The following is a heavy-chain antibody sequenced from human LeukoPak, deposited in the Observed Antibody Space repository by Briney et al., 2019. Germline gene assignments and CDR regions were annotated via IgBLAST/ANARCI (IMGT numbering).Heavy chain of an antibody. V-gene: IGHV3-30*03. CDR2: ISYDGSDK. J-gene: IGHJ3*02. CDR3: ARVLRDYDSRAYDAFDI. Sequence: HPGRSLRLSCAASGFTISTYGMHWVRQAPGKGLEWVALISYDGSDKYYADSVKGRFTISRDNSKNTLYLQMNSLRAEDTAVYYCARVLRDYDSRAYDAFDIWGQGTMVTVSS. CDR1: GFTISTYG. D-gene: IGHD3-22*01.